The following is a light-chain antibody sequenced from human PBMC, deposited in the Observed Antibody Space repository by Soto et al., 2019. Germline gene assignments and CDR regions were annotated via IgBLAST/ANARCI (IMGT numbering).Light chain of an antibody. J-gene: IGKJ5*01. Sequence: DIQMTQSPSSLSASLGDRFTITCRASQSISSYLNWYQQKPGKAPKLLIYAASSLQSGVPSRFSGSGSGTDFTLTISSLQPEDFATYYCQQSYSTLITFGQGTRLEIK. CDR2: AAS. CDR3: QQSYSTLIT. V-gene: IGKV1-39*01. CDR1: QSISSY.